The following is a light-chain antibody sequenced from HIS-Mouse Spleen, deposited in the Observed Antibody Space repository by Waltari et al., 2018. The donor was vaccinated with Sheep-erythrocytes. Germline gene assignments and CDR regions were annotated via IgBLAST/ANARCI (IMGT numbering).Light chain of an antibody. J-gene: IGLJ2*01. CDR2: DVS. CDR1: SSDVGGYNY. CDR3: CSYAGSYTLV. V-gene: IGLV2-11*01. Sequence: QSALTQPRSVSGSPGQSVTISCTGTSSDVGGYNYFSWYQQHPGKAPKLMIYDVSKRPSGVPDLFSGSKSGNTASLTISGLQAEDEADYYCCSYAGSYTLVFGGGTKLTVL.